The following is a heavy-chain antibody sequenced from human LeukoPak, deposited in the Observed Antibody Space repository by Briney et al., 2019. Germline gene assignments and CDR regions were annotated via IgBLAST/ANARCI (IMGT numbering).Heavy chain of an antibody. CDR2: IYPGDSDA. CDR1: GYSFTTYW. D-gene: IGHD2-2*01. V-gene: IGHV5-51*01. CDR3: ARSCTSTSCYLTDAFDI. Sequence: GESLKISCKGSGYSFTTYWIGWVRQMPGKGLEWMGIIYPGDSDAKYSPSFQGQVTNSADKSISTAYLQWSSLKASDTAMYYCARSCTSTSCYLTDAFDIWGQGTMVTVSS. J-gene: IGHJ3*02.